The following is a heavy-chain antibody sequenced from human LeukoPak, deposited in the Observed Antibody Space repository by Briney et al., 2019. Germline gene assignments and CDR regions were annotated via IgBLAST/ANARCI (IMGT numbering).Heavy chain of an antibody. V-gene: IGHV3-21*01. D-gene: IGHD5-18*01. CDR3: ARDPQPSPQLWLSPDWFDP. CDR1: GFTFSSFG. Sequence: GGTLRLSCAASGFTFSSFGMGWVRQAPGKGLEWVSSISSSSSYIYYADSVKGRFTISRDNAKNSLYLQMNSLRAEDTAVYYCARDPQPSPQLWLSPDWFDPWGQGTLVTVSS. CDR2: ISSSSSYI. J-gene: IGHJ5*02.